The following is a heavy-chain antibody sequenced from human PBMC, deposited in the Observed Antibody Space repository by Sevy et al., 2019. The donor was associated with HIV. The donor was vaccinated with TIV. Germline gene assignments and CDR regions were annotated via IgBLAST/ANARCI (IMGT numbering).Heavy chain of an antibody. CDR3: ARGGWDIVVVPAAFDI. D-gene: IGHD2-2*01. J-gene: IGHJ3*02. CDR2: ISFDGSNK. V-gene: IGHV3-30-3*01. Sequence: WGSLRLSCAASGFTFSGYTLHWVRQAPGKGLEWVAVISFDGSNKYYVDSVKGRFTISRDNSKNTLYLQMNSLRPEDTAVYYCARGGWDIVVVPAAFDIWGQGTMVTVSS. CDR1: GFTFSGYT.